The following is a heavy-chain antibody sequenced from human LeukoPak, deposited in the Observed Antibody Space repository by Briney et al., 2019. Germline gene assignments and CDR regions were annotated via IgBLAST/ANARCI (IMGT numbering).Heavy chain of an antibody. J-gene: IGHJ4*02. CDR2: INTDGSTT. CDR1: GFTFSNDW. V-gene: IGHV3-74*01. D-gene: IGHD1-26*01. CDR3: ARGHGGSYHY. Sequence: PGGSLRLSCAASGFTFSNDWMHWVRQAPGKGLVWVSRINTDGSTTTYADSVKGRFTISRDNAKNTLYLQMNSLRVEDTAVYYCARGHGGSYHYWGQGTLVTVSS.